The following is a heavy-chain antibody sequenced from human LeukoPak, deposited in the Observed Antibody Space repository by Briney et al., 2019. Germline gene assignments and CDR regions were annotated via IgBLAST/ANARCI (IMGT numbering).Heavy chain of an antibody. J-gene: IGHJ2*01. Sequence: GGSLRLSYAASRFTFRSYAMNWVRQTPGQGLEWVSGISGSGGSTYYADSVKGRFTISRDNSKNMLYLQMNSLRAEDTAVYYCARLQGSYWYFDLWGRGTLVTVSS. D-gene: IGHD4-11*01. CDR1: RFTFRSYA. CDR3: ARLQGSYWYFDL. V-gene: IGHV3-23*01. CDR2: ISGSGGST.